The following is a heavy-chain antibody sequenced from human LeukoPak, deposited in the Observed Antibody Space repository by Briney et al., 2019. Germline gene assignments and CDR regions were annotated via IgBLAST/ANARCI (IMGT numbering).Heavy chain of an antibody. CDR1: GFTFSSYW. J-gene: IGHJ6*04. CDR2: IKEDGSQK. Sequence: PGGSLRLSCAASGFTFSSYWIHWVRRAPGKGLEWVANIKEDGSQKYFVDSVKGRFTISRDNAKNSLYLQMNSLRAEDTAVYYCARESRRITMVRGLDMDVWGKGTTVTVSS. CDR3: ARESRRITMVRGLDMDV. V-gene: IGHV3-7*03. D-gene: IGHD3-10*01.